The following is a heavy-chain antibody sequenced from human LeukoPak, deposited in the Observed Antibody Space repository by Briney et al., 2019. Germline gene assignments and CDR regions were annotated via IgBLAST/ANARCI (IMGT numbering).Heavy chain of an antibody. D-gene: IGHD3-22*01. CDR3: VRLRRNNDRSGYYYYYDY. CDR1: GYTFSDFH. V-gene: IGHV3-21*01. J-gene: IGHJ4*02. Sequence: GGSLTLSCAASGYTFSDFHVNWVRQAPGKGLEWVSSISVRSNYRYYADSVRGRFTISRADARASLFLQMQSLRPEDTAVYFCVRLRRNNDRSGYYYYYDYWGQGTLVTVSS. CDR2: ISVRSNYR.